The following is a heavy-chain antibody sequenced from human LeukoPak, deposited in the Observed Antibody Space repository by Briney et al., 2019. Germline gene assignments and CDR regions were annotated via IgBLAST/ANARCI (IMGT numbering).Heavy chain of an antibody. D-gene: IGHD3-22*01. CDR1: GGSLSRYY. J-gene: IGHJ6*03. V-gene: IGHV4-59*01. CDR2: IYCSGCT. Sequence: SETLSLTCTVSGGSLSRYYGSWVRHPPGKGLERIGDIYCSGCTNYNPSLKRRVTISVATSKNQFSLKLSSVTAADTAVYYCAGSMIPTHYSYYYMDVWGKGTTVTISS. CDR3: AGSMIPTHYSYYYMDV.